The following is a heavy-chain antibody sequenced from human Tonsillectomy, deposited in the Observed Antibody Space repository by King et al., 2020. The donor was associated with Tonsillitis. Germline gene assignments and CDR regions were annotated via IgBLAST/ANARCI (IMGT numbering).Heavy chain of an antibody. D-gene: IGHD5-18*01. J-gene: IGHJ2*01. Sequence: VQLVESGGGLVQPGGSLRLSCAASGCTFSSDAMSWFRQAPGKGLEWVSAICGIGGSTYYSDSVKGRFTISRDNSKNTLYLQMNSLRAEDTAVYYCAKDVDTAMVYWYFDLWGRGTLVTVSS. CDR2: ICGIGGST. V-gene: IGHV3-23*04. CDR1: GCTFSSDA. CDR3: AKDVDTAMVYWYFDL.